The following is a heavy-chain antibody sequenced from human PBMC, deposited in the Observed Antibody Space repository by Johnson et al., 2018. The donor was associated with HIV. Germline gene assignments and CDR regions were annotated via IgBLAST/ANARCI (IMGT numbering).Heavy chain of an antibody. CDR1: GFTVSSNY. CDR3: AKPPSMGSDAFDI. D-gene: IGHD3-16*01. J-gene: IGHJ3*02. V-gene: IGHV3-13*01. CDR2: IGTAGDT. Sequence: VQLVESGGGLVQPGGSLRLSCAASGFTVSSNYMSWVRQAPGKGLEWVSVIGTAGDTYYPGSVKGRFTISRENAKNSLYLQMNSLRAGDTDVYYCAKPPSMGSDAFDIWGQGTMVTVS.